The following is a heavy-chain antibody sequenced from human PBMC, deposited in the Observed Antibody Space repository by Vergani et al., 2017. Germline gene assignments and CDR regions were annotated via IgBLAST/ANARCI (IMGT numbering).Heavy chain of an antibody. D-gene: IGHD2-15*01. CDR1: GYTLTELS. CDR2: FDPEDGET. J-gene: IGHJ6*02. V-gene: IGHV1-24*01. Sequence: QVQLVQSGAEVKKPGASVKVSCKVSGYTLTELSMHWVRQAPGKGLEWMGGFDPEDGETIYAQKFQGRVTMTEDTSTVTAYMELSSLRSEDTAVYYCATDRQYCSGGSCYSGYYYGMDVWGQGTTVTVSS. CDR3: ATDRQYCSGGSCYSGYYYGMDV.